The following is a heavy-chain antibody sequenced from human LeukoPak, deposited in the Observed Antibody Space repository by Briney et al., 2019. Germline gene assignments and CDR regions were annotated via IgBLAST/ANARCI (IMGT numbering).Heavy chain of an antibody. CDR1: GFTFKNYA. V-gene: IGHV3-23*01. D-gene: IGHD1-1*01. CDR2: IGDAGDT. Sequence: PGGSLRLSCAASGFTFKNYAMSWVRQAPGKGLEWVSAIGDAGDTKYADSVKGRFTIFRDTSRNTLYLQVNSLRVEDTAIYYCGRDWKLDFWGQGALVTVSS. J-gene: IGHJ4*02. CDR3: GRDWKLDF.